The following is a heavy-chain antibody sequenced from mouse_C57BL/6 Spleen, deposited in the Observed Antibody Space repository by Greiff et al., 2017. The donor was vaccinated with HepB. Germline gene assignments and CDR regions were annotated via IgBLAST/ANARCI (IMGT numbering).Heavy chain of an antibody. CDR1: GFTFSDYG. V-gene: IGHV5-17*01. J-gene: IGHJ4*01. CDR2: ISSGSSTI. CDR3: ARQTGPYAMDY. Sequence: EVQLVESGGGLVKPGGSLKLSCAASGFTFSDYGMHWVRQAPEKGLEWVAYISSGSSTIYYADTVKGRFTISRDNAKNTLFLQMTSLRSEDTAMYYCARQTGPYAMDYWGQGTSVTVSS. D-gene: IGHD4-1*01.